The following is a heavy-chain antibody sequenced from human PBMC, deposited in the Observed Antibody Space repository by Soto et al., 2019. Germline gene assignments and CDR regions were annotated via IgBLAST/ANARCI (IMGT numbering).Heavy chain of an antibody. V-gene: IGHV1-69*06. J-gene: IGHJ4*01. Sequence: QVQLVQSGAEVKRPESSMKVSCKPSGGTFNNYAINWVRQAPGQGLEWMGAIIPISGTTKYAQKFQGRVTITADKSTSTVSMDLSSLRSEDTAVYYCARWGGLSCSGAVCFKKPFDYWGHGTLVTVSS. CDR3: ARWGGLSCSGAVCFKKPFDY. CDR2: IIPISGTT. CDR1: GGTFNNYA. D-gene: IGHD2-8*02.